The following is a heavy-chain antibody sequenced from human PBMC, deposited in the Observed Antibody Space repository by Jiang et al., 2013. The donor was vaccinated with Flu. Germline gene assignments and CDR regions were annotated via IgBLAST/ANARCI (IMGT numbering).Heavy chain of an antibody. CDR3: ARDHGGYYDSSGYYGFDY. V-gene: IGHV1-69*04. Sequence: GAEVKKPGSSVKVSCKASGGTFSSYAISWVRQAPGQGLEWMGRIIPILGIANYAQKFQGRVTITADKSTSTAYMELSSLRSEDTAVYYCARDHGGYYDSSGYYGFDYWGQGTLVTVSS. D-gene: IGHD3-22*01. CDR1: GGTFSSYA. J-gene: IGHJ4*02. CDR2: IIPILGIA.